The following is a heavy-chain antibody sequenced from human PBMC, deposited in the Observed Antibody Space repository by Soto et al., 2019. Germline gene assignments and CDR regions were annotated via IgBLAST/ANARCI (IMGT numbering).Heavy chain of an antibody. V-gene: IGHV3-30*18. Sequence: QVQLVESGGGVVQPGRSLRLSCEASGITFSNYGMHWVRQAPGKGLEWVAVISYDGSNKYYADSVKGRFTISRDNSKNTLYPQMNSLRAEDTTVYYCAKDRGPSEYYYYGMDVWGQGTTVTVSS. CDR2: ISYDGSNK. CDR1: GITFSNYG. CDR3: AKDRGPSEYYYYGMDV. J-gene: IGHJ6*02.